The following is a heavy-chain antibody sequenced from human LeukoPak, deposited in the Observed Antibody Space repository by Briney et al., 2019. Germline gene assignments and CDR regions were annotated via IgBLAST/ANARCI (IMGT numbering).Heavy chain of an antibody. D-gene: IGHD3-10*01. CDR2: ISYDGSNK. CDR3: ASDTYGSGSYRFDY. J-gene: IGHJ4*02. V-gene: IGHV3-30*01. CDR1: GFTFSNYA. Sequence: GGSLRLSCAASGFTFSNYAMHWVRQAPGKGLEWVAVISYDGSNKYYADSVKGRFTISRDNSKNTLYLQMNSLRAEDTAVHYCASDTYGSGSYRFDYWGQGTLVTASS.